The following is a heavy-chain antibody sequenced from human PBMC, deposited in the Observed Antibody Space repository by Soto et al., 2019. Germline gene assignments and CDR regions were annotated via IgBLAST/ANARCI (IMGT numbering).Heavy chain of an antibody. D-gene: IGHD2-15*01. V-gene: IGHV3-23*01. CDR3: AKDQEDIVVVVAATWDY. Sequence: PGGSLRLSCAASGFIFSSYAMSWVRQAPWKGLEWVSAISGSGGSTYYADSVKGRFTISRDNSKNTLYLQMNSLRAEDTAVYYCAKDQEDIVVVVAATWDYWGQGTLVTVSS. CDR1: GFIFSSYA. J-gene: IGHJ4*02. CDR2: ISGSGGST.